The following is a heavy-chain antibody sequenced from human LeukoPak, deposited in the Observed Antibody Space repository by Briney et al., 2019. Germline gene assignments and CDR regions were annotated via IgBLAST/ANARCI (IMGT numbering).Heavy chain of an antibody. J-gene: IGHJ4*02. V-gene: IGHV1-2*02. CDR1: GYTFTGYY. CDR3: ARWVQYCSSTSCYGGGFDY. D-gene: IGHD2-2*01. CDR2: INSNSGGT. Sequence: ASVKVSCKASGYTFTGYYMHWVRQAPGQGLEWMGWINSNSGGTNYAQKFQGRVTMTRDTSISTAYMELSRLRSDDTAVYYCARWVQYCSSTSCYGGGFDYWGQGTLVTLS.